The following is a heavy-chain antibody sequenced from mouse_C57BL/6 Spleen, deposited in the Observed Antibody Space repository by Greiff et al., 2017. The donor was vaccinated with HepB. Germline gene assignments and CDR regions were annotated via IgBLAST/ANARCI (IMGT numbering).Heavy chain of an antibody. D-gene: IGHD1-1*01. CDR2: INPNNGGT. Sequence: EVKLQQSGPELVKPGASVKISCKASGYTFTDYYMNWVKQSHGKSLEWIGDINPNNGGTSYNQKFKGKATLTVDKSSSTAYMELRGLTSEDSAVYYCARGDYYYGSEGFAYWGQGTLVTVSA. CDR3: ARGDYYYGSEGFAY. V-gene: IGHV1-26*01. CDR1: GYTFTDYY. J-gene: IGHJ3*01.